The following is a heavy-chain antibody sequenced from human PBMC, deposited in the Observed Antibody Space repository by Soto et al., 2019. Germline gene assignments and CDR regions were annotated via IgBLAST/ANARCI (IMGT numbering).Heavy chain of an antibody. CDR1: GGSISSSSYY. CDR3: ARSKRITMIVVVITTYPDAFDI. V-gene: IGHV4-39*01. CDR2: IYYSGST. D-gene: IGHD3-22*01. J-gene: IGHJ3*02. Sequence: QLQLQESGPGLVKPSETLSLTCTVSGGSISSSSYYWGWIRQPPGKGLEWIGSIYYSGSTYYNPSLKSRVTISVDTSKNQFSLKLSSVTAADTAVYYCARSKRITMIVVVITTYPDAFDIWGQGTMVTVSS.